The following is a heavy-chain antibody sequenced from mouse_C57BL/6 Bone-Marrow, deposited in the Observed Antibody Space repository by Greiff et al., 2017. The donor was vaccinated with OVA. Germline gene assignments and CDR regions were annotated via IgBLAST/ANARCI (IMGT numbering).Heavy chain of an antibody. CDR1: GYTFTDYY. Sequence: QVQLQQSGAELVRPGASVKLSCKASGYTFTDYYINWVKQRPGQGLEWIARIYPGSGNTYYNEKFKGKATLTAEKSSSTAYMQLSSLTSEDSAVYFCAKAGGYYGSSPYWYFDVWGTGTTVTVSS. CDR3: AKAGGYYGSSPYWYFDV. CDR2: IYPGSGNT. J-gene: IGHJ1*03. V-gene: IGHV1-76*01. D-gene: IGHD1-1*01.